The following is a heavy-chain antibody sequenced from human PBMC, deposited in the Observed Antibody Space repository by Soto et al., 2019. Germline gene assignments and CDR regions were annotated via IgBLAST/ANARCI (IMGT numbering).Heavy chain of an antibody. CDR2: IIPIFGTA. CDR3: ARRGYSYGYSSDGSGMDV. V-gene: IGHV1-69*12. D-gene: IGHD5-18*01. Sequence: QVQLVQSGAEVKKPGSSVKVSCKASGGTFSSYAISWVRQAPGQGLEWMGGIIPIFGTANYAQKVQGRVTITADESTRTAYMEMRSLRSEDPAVYYCARRGYSYGYSSDGSGMDVWGRGTTVTVSS. CDR1: GGTFSSYA. J-gene: IGHJ6*02.